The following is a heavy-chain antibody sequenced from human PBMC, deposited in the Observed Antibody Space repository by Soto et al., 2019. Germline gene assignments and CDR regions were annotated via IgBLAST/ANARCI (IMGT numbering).Heavy chain of an antibody. Sequence: PGGSLRLSCAASGFTFSTYDMNWVRQAPGKGLEWVSYISSRSGTIYYADSVKGRFTISRDNAKNSLYLQMNSLRAEDTAVYYCARGVYCTNGVCSPQGKNNWFDPWGQGTLVTVSS. J-gene: IGHJ5*02. CDR2: ISSRSGTI. D-gene: IGHD2-8*01. CDR1: GFTFSTYD. V-gene: IGHV3-48*01. CDR3: ARGVYCTNGVCSPQGKNNWFDP.